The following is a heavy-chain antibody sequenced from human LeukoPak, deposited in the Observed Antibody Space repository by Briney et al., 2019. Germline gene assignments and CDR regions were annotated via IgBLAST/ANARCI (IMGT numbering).Heavy chain of an antibody. V-gene: IGHV3-23*01. CDR3: AKDGPRAYYYDSSGYYLGYYFDY. D-gene: IGHD3-22*01. Sequence: GGSLRLSCAASGFTFSSYAMSWVRQAPGKGLEWVSAISGSGGSTYYADSVKGRFTISRDNSKNTLYLQMISLRAEDTAVYYCAKDGPRAYYYDSSGYYLGYYFDYWGQGTLVTVSS. J-gene: IGHJ4*02. CDR1: GFTFSSYA. CDR2: ISGSGGST.